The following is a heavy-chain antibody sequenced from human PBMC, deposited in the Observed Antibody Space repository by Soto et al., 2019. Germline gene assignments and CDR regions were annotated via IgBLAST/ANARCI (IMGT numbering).Heavy chain of an antibody. J-gene: IGHJ3*02. Sequence: GESLKISCKGSGYSFTSYWIGWVRQMPGKGLEWMGIIYPGDSDTRYSPSFQGQVTISADKSISTAYLQWSSLKASDTAMYYCARPGTSSGWSGETDAFDIWGQGTMVTVSS. CDR1: GYSFTSYW. CDR3: ARPGTSSGWSGETDAFDI. D-gene: IGHD6-19*01. V-gene: IGHV5-51*01. CDR2: IYPGDSDT.